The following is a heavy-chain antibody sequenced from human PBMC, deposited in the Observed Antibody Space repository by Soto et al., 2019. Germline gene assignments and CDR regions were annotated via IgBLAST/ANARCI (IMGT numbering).Heavy chain of an antibody. Sequence: PGGSLRLSCAASGFSFSSLAMSWVRQAPGKGLEWVSSISGRGVDTLYADSVKGRFTISRDNSRNTLYLQVNSLRAEDTAVYYCAKGKISTTTYTSFDSWGQGTLVTVSS. CDR1: GFSFSSLA. CDR3: AKGKISTTTYTSFDS. CDR2: ISGRGVDT. J-gene: IGHJ5*01. V-gene: IGHV3-23*01. D-gene: IGHD1-26*01.